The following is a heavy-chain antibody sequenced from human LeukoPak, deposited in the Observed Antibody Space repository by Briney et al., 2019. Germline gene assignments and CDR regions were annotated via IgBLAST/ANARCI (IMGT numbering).Heavy chain of an antibody. Sequence: GGSLRLSCAASGFTFSSYAMSWVRQAPGKGLEWVSAISANGGSTYYADSVKGRSTISRDNSANTLYLQMNSLRAEDSAVYYCAKKISPTGKLSRGFDYWGQGTLVTVSS. V-gene: IGHV3-23*01. CDR2: ISANGGST. CDR3: AKKISPTGKLSRGFDY. D-gene: IGHD6-13*01. J-gene: IGHJ4*02. CDR1: GFTFSSYA.